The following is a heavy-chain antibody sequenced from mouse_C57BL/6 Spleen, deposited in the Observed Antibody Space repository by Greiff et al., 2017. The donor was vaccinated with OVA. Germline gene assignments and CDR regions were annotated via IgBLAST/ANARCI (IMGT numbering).Heavy chain of an antibody. CDR3: ARQNDYDEESFDY. J-gene: IGHJ2*01. Sequence: EVKVVESGGDLVKPGGSLKLSCAASGFTFSSYGMSWVRQTPDKRLEWVATISSGGSYTYYPDSVKGRFTISRDNAKNTLYLQMSSLKSEDTAMYYCARQNDYDEESFDYWGQGTTLTVSS. D-gene: IGHD2-4*01. V-gene: IGHV5-6*01. CDR1: GFTFSSYG. CDR2: ISSGGSYT.